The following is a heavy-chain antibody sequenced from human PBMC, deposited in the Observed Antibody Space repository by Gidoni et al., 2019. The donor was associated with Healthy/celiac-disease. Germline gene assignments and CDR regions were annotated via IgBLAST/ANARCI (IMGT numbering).Heavy chain of an antibody. Sequence: QVQLEESGGGVVPPGRSLRLSCSASVFTFSSYGIHWVRQAPGKGLEWVAVIWYDGSNKYYADSVKGRFTISRDNSKNTLYLQMNSRRAEDTAVYYCARAPLYYDSSGYYPDAFDIWGQGTMVTVSS. D-gene: IGHD3-22*01. CDR2: IWYDGSNK. V-gene: IGHV3-33*01. CDR1: VFTFSSYG. J-gene: IGHJ3*02. CDR3: ARAPLYYDSSGYYPDAFDI.